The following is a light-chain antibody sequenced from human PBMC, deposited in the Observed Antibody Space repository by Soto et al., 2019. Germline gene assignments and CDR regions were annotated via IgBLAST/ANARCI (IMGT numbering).Light chain of an antibody. J-gene: IGLJ2*01. CDR1: SSDVGSYNL. Sequence: QSALTQPASVSGSPGQSITISCTGTSSDVGSYNLVSWYQQHPGKAPKLMIYEGSKRPSGVSNLFSGSKSGNTASLTISGLQAEDEADYYCCSYAGSSTDVVFGGGTKLTVL. CDR3: CSYAGSSTDVV. V-gene: IGLV2-23*01. CDR2: EGS.